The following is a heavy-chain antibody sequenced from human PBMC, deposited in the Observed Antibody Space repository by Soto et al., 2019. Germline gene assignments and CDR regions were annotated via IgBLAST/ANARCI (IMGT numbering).Heavy chain of an antibody. D-gene: IGHD1-1*01. V-gene: IGHV3-53*04. Sequence: EVQLVESGGGLVHPGGSLRLSCAASGFTVSSNYMSWVRQAPGKGLEWVSVIYSGGSTYYADSVKGRFTISRHNSKNTLYLQMNSLRAADTAVYYCASGGTGTTEVYFDYWGQGTLVTVSS. CDR1: GFTVSSNY. J-gene: IGHJ4*02. CDR2: IYSGGST. CDR3: ASGGTGTTEVYFDY.